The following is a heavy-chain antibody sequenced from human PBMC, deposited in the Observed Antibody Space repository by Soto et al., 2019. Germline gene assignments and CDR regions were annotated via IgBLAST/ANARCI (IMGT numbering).Heavy chain of an antibody. Sequence: QVQLVESGGGVVQPGRSLRLSCAASGFTFSSYGMHWVRQAPGKGLEWVAVISYDGSNKYYADSVKGRFTISRDNSKNTRELQRNSLRAEDTAVYYCAKDFWADDGDYGVGFDYWGQGTLVTVSS. D-gene: IGHD4-17*01. V-gene: IGHV3-30*18. J-gene: IGHJ4*02. CDR3: AKDFWADDGDYGVGFDY. CDR2: ISYDGSNK. CDR1: GFTFSSYG.